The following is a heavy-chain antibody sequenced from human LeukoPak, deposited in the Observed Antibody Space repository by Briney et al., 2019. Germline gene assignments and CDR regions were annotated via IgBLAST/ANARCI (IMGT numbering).Heavy chain of an antibody. V-gene: IGHV1-69*10. J-gene: IGHJ4*02. D-gene: IGHD3-9*01. CDR3: ARDLGESNYDILTGYPEEYYFDY. CDR1: AGTFSSYA. CDR2: IIPILGIA. Sequence: ASVQVSCKASAGTFSSYASSWVRQAAGQGLEWRGGIIPILGIANYAQKFQGRVTIPADKSTSTAYTELCSLRCEDTAVYYCARDLGESNYDILTGYPEEYYFDYWGQGTLVTVSS.